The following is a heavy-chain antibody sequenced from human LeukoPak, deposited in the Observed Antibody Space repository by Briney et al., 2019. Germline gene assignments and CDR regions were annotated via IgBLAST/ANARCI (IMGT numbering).Heavy chain of an antibody. J-gene: IGHJ4*02. Sequence: ASVKVSCKASGYTFTSYYMHWVRQAPGQGLEWMGITNPSGGSTSYAQKFQGRVTMTRDTSTSTVYMELSSLRSEDTAVYYCARVGHFRQFDYWGQGTLVTVPS. CDR3: ARVGHFRQFDY. CDR1: GYTFTSYY. CDR2: TNPSGGST. V-gene: IGHV1-46*01.